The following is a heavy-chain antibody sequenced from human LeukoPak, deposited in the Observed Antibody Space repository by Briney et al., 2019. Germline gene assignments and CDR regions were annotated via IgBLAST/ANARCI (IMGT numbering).Heavy chain of an antibody. CDR3: ASDYTVIDPFFDY. V-gene: IGHV3-23*01. CDR1: GFTFSSYW. CDR2: ISGSGGST. Sequence: GGSLRLSCAASGFTFSSYWMSWVRQAPGKGLEWVSAISGSGGSTYYADSVKGRFTISRDNSKNTLYLQMNSLRAEDTAVYYCASDYTVIDPFFDYWGQGTLVTVSS. D-gene: IGHD4-17*01. J-gene: IGHJ4*02.